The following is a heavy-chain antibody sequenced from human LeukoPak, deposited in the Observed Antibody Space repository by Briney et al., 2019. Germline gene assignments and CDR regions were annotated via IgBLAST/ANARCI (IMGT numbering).Heavy chain of an antibody. V-gene: IGHV3-48*03. D-gene: IGHD3-9*01. CDR2: ISSSGGTT. CDR3: ARDNDILTGYAFDY. J-gene: IGHJ4*02. Sequence: PGGSLRLSCAASGFTFSSYEMNWVRQAPGKGLEFVSYISSSGGTTHYADSVKGRFTISRDNAKNSLYLQMNSLRAEDTAVCYCARDNDILTGYAFDYWGQGTLVTVSS. CDR1: GFTFSSYE.